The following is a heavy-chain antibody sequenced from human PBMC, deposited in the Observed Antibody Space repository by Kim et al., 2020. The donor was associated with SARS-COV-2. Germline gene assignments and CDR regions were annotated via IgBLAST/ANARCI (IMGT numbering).Heavy chain of an antibody. CDR2: IYPGDSDT. CDR3: ARYKEGDDFWSGYYPIMDV. D-gene: IGHD3-3*01. Sequence: GESLKISCKGSGYSFTSNWIGWVRQMPGKGLEWMGIIYPGDSDTRYSPSFQGQVTISADKSITTAYLQWSSLKASDTAMYYCARYKEGDDFWSGYYPIMDVRSQGTTVTVS. J-gene: IGHJ6*02. V-gene: IGHV5-51*01. CDR1: GYSFTSNW.